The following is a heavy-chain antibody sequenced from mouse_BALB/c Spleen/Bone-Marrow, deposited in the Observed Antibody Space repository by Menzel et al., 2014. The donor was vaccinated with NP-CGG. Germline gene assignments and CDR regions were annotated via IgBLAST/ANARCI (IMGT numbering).Heavy chain of an antibody. J-gene: IGHJ4*01. CDR3: AYGNYGYAMDY. CDR1: GYTFTSYT. V-gene: IGHV1-4*01. D-gene: IGHD2-1*01. CDR2: INPSSGYT. Sequence: VQLQQSGAELARPGASVKMSCKASGYTFTSYTMHWVKQRPGQGLEWIGYINPSSGYTNYNQKFKDKATLTADKSSSTAYMQLSSLTSEDSAVYYCAYGNYGYAMDYWXQXXXVTVSS.